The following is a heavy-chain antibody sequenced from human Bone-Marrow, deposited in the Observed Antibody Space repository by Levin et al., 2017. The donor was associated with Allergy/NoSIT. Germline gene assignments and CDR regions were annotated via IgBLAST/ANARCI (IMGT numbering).Heavy chain of an antibody. CDR3: ARRGYGDNGDAFDI. Sequence: GESLKISCKGSGYTFTKYRIAWVRQLPGKGLEWMGVIYPRDSETRYEPSFQGQVTISADETITTAYLQWGSLKASDTAMYYCARRGYGDNGDAFDIWGQGTLVTVSS. CDR2: IYPRDSET. J-gene: IGHJ3*02. D-gene: IGHD4-17*01. CDR1: GYTFTKYR. V-gene: IGHV5-51*01.